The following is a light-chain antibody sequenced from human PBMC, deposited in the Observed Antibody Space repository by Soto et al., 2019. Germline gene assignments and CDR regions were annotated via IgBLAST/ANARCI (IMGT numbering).Light chain of an antibody. CDR3: HQYNSYPLA. Sequence: DIQMTQSPSTLSASVGDRVTITCRASQSISSWLAWDQQKPGKAPKLLIYDASSLESGVPSRFSGSGSGTEFTLPISSLQPDDFATYYCHQYNSYPLAFGGGTKVEIK. V-gene: IGKV1-5*01. CDR2: DAS. CDR1: QSISSW. J-gene: IGKJ4*01.